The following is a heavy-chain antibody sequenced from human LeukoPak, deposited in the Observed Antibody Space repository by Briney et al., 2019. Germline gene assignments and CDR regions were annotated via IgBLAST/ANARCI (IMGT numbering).Heavy chain of an antibody. Sequence: GASVKVSCKASGYTFTGYYMHWVRHAPGQGLEWMGRINPNSGGTNYAQKFQGRVTMTTDTSISTAYMELSRLRSDDTAVYYCVRSSGSYGLFKIDYWGQGTLVTVYS. CDR2: INPNSGGT. CDR3: VRSSGSYGLFKIDY. CDR1: GYTFTGYY. J-gene: IGHJ4*02. V-gene: IGHV1-2*06. D-gene: IGHD1-26*01.